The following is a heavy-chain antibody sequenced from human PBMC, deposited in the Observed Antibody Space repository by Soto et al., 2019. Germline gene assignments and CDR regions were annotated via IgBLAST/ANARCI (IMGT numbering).Heavy chain of an antibody. CDR1: GFTFSSYW. D-gene: IGHD2-15*01. CDR3: AREGYCSGGSCYPTAMAGMDV. J-gene: IGHJ6*02. Sequence: PGGSLRLSCAASGFTFSSYWMHWVRQAPGKGLVWVSRINSDGSSTSYADSVKGRFTISRDNAKNTLYLQMNSLRAEDTAVYYCAREGYCSGGSCYPTAMAGMDVWGQGTKVTVSS. CDR2: INSDGSST. V-gene: IGHV3-74*01.